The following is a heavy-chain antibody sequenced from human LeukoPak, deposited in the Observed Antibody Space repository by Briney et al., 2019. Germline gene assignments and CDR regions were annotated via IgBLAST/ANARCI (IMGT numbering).Heavy chain of an antibody. CDR1: GGSFSGYY. V-gene: IGHV4-34*01. CDR2: INHSGST. CDR3: ARARWGLDY. D-gene: IGHD3-16*01. Sequence: MASETLSLTCAVYGGSFSGYYWSWIRQPPGKGLEWIGEINHSGSTNYNPSLKSRVTISVDTSKNQFSLKLSSVTAADTAVYYCARARWGLDYWGQGTRVTVSS. J-gene: IGHJ4*02.